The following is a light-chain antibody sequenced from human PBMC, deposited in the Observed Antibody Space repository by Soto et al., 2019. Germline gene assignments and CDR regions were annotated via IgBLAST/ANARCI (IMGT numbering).Light chain of an antibody. CDR3: HQHYNFPYT. J-gene: IGKJ2*01. CDR1: HSVLFNSNNQNY. CDR2: WAS. V-gene: IGKV4-1*01. Sequence: DIVMTQSPDSRAVTLCESATINWTSSHSVLFNSNNQNYLAWYHQKSGQPPKLLIYWASTRESGVPDRFSDSGSGTDFTLTICSLQAEEVAVYYCHQHYNFPYTIGQVTKVDIK.